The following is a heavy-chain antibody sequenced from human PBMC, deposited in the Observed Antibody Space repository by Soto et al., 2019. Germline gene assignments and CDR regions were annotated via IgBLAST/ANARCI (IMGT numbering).Heavy chain of an antibody. CDR1: GFTFSNYW. D-gene: IGHD6-6*01. V-gene: IGHV3-7*03. Sequence: VGSLRLSCAASGFTFSNYWMSWVRQARGKGLEWVANIKVDGSAKYYVDSVKGRFTISRDNAKNSLYLQMNSLRGEDTAVYYCARGHSTSPNWFDPWGQGTLVTVSS. CDR3: ARGHSTSPNWFDP. J-gene: IGHJ5*02. CDR2: IKVDGSAK.